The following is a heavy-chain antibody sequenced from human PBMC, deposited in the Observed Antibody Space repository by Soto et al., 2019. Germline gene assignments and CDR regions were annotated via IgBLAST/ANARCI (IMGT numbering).Heavy chain of an antibody. V-gene: IGHV3-33*01. CDR2: IWFDGVKE. Sequence: GGSLRLSCAVSGFSFSTYAMHWVRQAPGKGLEWLAIIWFDGVKEYYAESVRGRFTISIDNSKNTVFLQMDTVGAEDSALYYCTRATFDVWGQGTTVTVSS. CDR1: GFSFSTYA. CDR3: TRATFDV. J-gene: IGHJ6*02.